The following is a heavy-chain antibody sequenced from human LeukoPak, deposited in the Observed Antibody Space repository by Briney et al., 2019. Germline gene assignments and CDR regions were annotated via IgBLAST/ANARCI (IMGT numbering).Heavy chain of an antibody. J-gene: IGHJ4*02. CDR2: ISYSGSTL. CDR1: GFTFSDYY. V-gene: IGHV3-11*04. D-gene: IGHD6-19*01. Sequence: PGGSLRLSCAASGFTFSDYYMSWIRQAPGKGLEWVSYISYSGSTLYYADSVKGRFTMSRDNAENSVYLQMNSLRAEDTAVYYCTRDAALVPGKNFWGQGTLVTVSS. CDR3: TRDAALVPGKNF.